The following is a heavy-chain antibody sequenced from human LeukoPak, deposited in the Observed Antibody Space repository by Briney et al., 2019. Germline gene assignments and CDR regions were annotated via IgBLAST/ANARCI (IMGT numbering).Heavy chain of an antibody. J-gene: IGHJ4*02. V-gene: IGHV3-23*01. CDR2: ISGSGDST. CDR1: GFTFSNYA. D-gene: IGHD6-19*01. CDR3: ARRSGVAVARAFDY. Sequence: PGGSLRLSCAASGFTFSNYAMRWVRQGPGKGLEWVSGISGSGDSTYYADAVKGRFTSSRDHSKNPLYLQMNSLRAEDTAVYFCARRSGVAVARAFDYCGQGTLVTVSS.